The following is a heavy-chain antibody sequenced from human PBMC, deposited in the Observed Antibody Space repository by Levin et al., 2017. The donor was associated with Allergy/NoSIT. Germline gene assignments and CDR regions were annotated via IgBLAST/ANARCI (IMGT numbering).Heavy chain of an antibody. D-gene: IGHD3-10*01. Sequence: GESLKISCAASGFTFSSYGMHWVRQAPGKGLEWVAVISYDGSNKYYADSVKGRFTISRDNSKNTLYLQMNSLRAEDTAVYYCAKARGWFGEFIDYWGQGTLVTVSS. CDR3: AKARGWFGEFIDY. CDR1: GFTFSSYG. V-gene: IGHV3-30*18. J-gene: IGHJ4*02. CDR2: ISYDGSNK.